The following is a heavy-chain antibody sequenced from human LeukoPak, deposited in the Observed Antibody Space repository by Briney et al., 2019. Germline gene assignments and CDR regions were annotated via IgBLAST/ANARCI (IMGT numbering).Heavy chain of an antibody. CDR1: GYNFTIYW. V-gene: IGHV5-51*01. CDR3: ARPANRGDAFDI. J-gene: IGHJ3*02. CDR2: IYPGDSDT. Sequence: GESLKISCKGSGYNFTIYWIGWVRQMPGKGLEWMGIIYPGDSDTRYSPSFQGQVTISADKSITTAYLQWSSLGASDTAMYYCARPANRGDAFDIWGQGTMVTVSS. D-gene: IGHD2/OR15-2a*01.